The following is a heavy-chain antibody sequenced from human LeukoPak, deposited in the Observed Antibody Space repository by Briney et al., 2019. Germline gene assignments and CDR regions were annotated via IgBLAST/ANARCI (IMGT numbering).Heavy chain of an antibody. CDR1: GGSISSGAPD. CDR3: ARAARQGFTMIVVPFFYFDL. V-gene: IGHV4-31*03. J-gene: IGHJ2*01. D-gene: IGHD3-22*01. CDR2: INHSGST. Sequence: SETLSLTCTVSGGSISSGAPDWGWIRQHPKRGLEWVGYINHSGSTYYNPSLGSRVTMSVGTSKNQFSLKLSSVTAADSAVYYCARAARQGFTMIVVPFFYFDLWGRGTLVTVSS.